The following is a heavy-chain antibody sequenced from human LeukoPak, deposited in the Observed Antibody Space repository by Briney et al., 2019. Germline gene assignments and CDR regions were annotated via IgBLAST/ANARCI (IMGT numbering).Heavy chain of an antibody. Sequence: PGGSLRLSCAVSGFTFTNYAMSWVRQAPGKGLEWVLAISGSGGSTYYADSVKGRFTISRDNSKNTLFLQVNSLRDEDTAVYYCAKAKLQRVTVFGVVYYFDSWGPGTLVSVSS. CDR2: ISGSGGST. CDR3: AKAKLQRVTVFGVVYYFDS. J-gene: IGHJ4*02. CDR1: GFTFTNYA. D-gene: IGHD3-3*01. V-gene: IGHV3-23*01.